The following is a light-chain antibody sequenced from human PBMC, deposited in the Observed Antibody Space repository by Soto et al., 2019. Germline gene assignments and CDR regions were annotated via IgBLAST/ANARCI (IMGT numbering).Light chain of an antibody. CDR1: QRISSTY. Sequence: EIVLTQSPGTLSFSPGERATLSCRASQRISSTYLAWYHQKPGQAPRLLIYGASSRATGIPDRFNGSGSGTDFTLTISRLEPDDFAIYHCHQHGGSPETFGQGTKVEIK. V-gene: IGKV3-20*01. CDR2: GAS. J-gene: IGKJ1*01. CDR3: HQHGGSPET.